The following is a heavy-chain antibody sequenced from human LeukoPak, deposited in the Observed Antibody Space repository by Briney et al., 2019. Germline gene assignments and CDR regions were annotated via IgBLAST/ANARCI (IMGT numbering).Heavy chain of an antibody. Sequence: PSETLSLTCAVYGGSFSGYYWSWIRQPPGKGLEWIGEINHSGSTNYNPSLKSRVTISVDTSKNQFSLKLSSVTAAGTAVYYCARLTWGPWIQLLHFDPWGQGTLVTVSS. CDR2: INHSGST. V-gene: IGHV4-34*01. CDR1: GGSFSGYY. J-gene: IGHJ5*02. CDR3: ARLTWGPWIQLLHFDP. D-gene: IGHD5-18*01.